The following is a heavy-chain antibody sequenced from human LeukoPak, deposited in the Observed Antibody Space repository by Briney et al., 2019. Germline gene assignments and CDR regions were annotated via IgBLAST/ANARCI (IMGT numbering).Heavy chain of an antibody. Sequence: QPGGSLRLSCAPSGFTFSSYWMSWVRQAPGKGLEWVANIKPDGSEKYSVDSVEGRFTISRDNAKNSLYLQMNSLRADDTAVYYCVRDSSGVGVDFWGQGTLVTVSS. CDR3: VRDSSGVGVDF. V-gene: IGHV3-7*03. CDR2: IKPDGSEK. J-gene: IGHJ4*02. D-gene: IGHD3-10*01. CDR1: GFTFSSYW.